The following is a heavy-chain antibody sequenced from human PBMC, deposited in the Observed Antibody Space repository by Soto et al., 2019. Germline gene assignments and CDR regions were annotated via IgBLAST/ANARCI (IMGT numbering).Heavy chain of an antibody. J-gene: IGHJ4*02. V-gene: IGHV3-48*02. CDR2: ITGGSDSI. CDR3: AKSGDSAGWGIDF. CDR1: GFMFDSFA. Sequence: EVQLVESGGGLVQPGGSLRLYCVGSGFMFDSFAMNWVRQAPGKGLEWVAYITGGSDSIYYAESVTGRLTISRENARNSLCLQMISLSDEDTAVYYCAKSGDSAGWGIDFWGQGTLVTVSS. D-gene: IGHD6-19*01.